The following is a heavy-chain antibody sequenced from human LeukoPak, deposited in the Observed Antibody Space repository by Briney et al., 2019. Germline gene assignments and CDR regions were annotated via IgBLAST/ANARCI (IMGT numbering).Heavy chain of an antibody. V-gene: IGHV3-7*01. CDR2: IKQDGSEK. J-gene: IGHJ4*02. CDR3: TSYRTYIEVAGIDY. CDR1: GFTFSSYS. Sequence: PGGSLRLSCAASGFTFSSYSINWVRQAPGKGLEWVANIKQDGSEKYYVDSVKGRFTISRDNAKNSLYLQMNSLRAEDTAVYYCTSYRTYIEVAGIDYWGQGTLVTVSS. D-gene: IGHD6-19*01.